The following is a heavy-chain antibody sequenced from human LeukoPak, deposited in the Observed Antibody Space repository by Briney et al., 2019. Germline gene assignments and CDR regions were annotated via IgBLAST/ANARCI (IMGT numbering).Heavy chain of an antibody. CDR1: GFTFSSYD. V-gene: IGHV3-13*01. Sequence: GGSLGLSCAASGFTFSSYDMHWVRQATGKGLEWVSAIGTAGDTYYPGSVKGRFTVSRENAKSSLYLQMNSLRAGDTAVYYCARGWLQSWGQGTLVTVSS. CDR2: IGTAGDT. CDR3: ARGWLQS. J-gene: IGHJ4*02. D-gene: IGHD5-12*01.